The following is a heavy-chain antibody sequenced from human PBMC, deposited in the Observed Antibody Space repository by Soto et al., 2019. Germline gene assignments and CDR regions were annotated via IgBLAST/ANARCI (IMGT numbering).Heavy chain of an antibody. D-gene: IGHD3-22*01. Sequence: PGGSLRLSCAASGFTFSTYGMHWVRQAPGKGLEWVAVISYDGVNKYYADSVKGRFTISRDNSKNTLYLQMNSLRAEDTAVYYCAKGSSGYRPYYFDYWGQGTLVTVSS. V-gene: IGHV3-30*18. CDR2: ISYDGVNK. CDR1: GFTFSTYG. CDR3: AKGSSGYRPYYFDY. J-gene: IGHJ4*02.